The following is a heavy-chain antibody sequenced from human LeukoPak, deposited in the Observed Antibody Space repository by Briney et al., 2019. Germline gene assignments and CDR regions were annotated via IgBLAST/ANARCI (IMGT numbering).Heavy chain of an antibody. Sequence: GSLRLSCAASGFDFSSYGMSWIRQSPGKGLEWIGEINHSGSTNYNPSLKSRVTISVDTSKNQFSLKLSSVTAADTAVYYCARGAPPVNWGQGTLVTVSS. CDR1: GFDFSSYG. J-gene: IGHJ4*02. CDR2: INHSGST. V-gene: IGHV4-34*01. CDR3: ARGAPPVN.